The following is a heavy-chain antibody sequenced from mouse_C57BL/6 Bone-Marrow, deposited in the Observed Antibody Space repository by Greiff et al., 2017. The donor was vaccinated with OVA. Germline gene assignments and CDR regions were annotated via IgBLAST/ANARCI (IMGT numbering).Heavy chain of an antibody. CDR3: ARSPAYYSSCYAMDY. CDR2: IDPSDSET. D-gene: IGHD2-5*01. V-gene: IGHV1-52*01. CDR1: GYTFTSYW. J-gene: IGHJ4*01. Sequence: VQLQQSGAELARPGSSVKLSCKASGYTFTSYWMHWVKQRPIQGLEWIGNIDPSDSETHYNQKFKDKATLTVDKSSSTAYLQLSSLTSEDSAVYYCARSPAYYSSCYAMDYWGQGTSVTVSS.